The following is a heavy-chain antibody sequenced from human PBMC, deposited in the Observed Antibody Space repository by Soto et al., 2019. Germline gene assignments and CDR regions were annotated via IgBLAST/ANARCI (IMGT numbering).Heavy chain of an antibody. CDR2: IIPIFGTA. CDR3: ARVAVVPAAIVY. Sequence: ASVKVSCKASGGTFSSYAISWVRQAPGQGLEWMGGIIPIFGTANYAQKFQGRVTITADKSTSTAYMELSSLRSEDTAVYYCARVAVVPAAIVYWGQGTLVTAPQ. CDR1: GGTFSSYA. D-gene: IGHD2-2*02. J-gene: IGHJ4*02. V-gene: IGHV1-69*06.